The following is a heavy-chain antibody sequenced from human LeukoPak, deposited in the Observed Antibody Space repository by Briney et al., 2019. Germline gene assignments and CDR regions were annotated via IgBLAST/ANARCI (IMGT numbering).Heavy chain of an antibody. V-gene: IGHV1-2*02. Sequence: ASVKVSCKTSGYTFTDYYIHWVRQAPGQGLEWMGWINPDSGYTNYAQKFQGRVTMTRDTSISTAYMELSRLRSDDTAVYYCARDPEYSSSDVDYWGQGTLVTVSS. D-gene: IGHD6-6*01. CDR2: INPDSGYT. CDR1: GYTFTDYY. CDR3: ARDPEYSSSDVDY. J-gene: IGHJ4*02.